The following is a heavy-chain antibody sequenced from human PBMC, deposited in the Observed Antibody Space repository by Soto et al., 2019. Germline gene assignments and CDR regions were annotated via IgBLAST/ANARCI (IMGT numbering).Heavy chain of an antibody. D-gene: IGHD3-22*01. V-gene: IGHV1-18*01. CDR3: ARDLRPYYYDSSGYSYY. CDR1: GYIFSSYG. J-gene: IGHJ4*02. CDR2: ISAYNGNT. Sequence: QIHLVQSGGEVKKPGASVKVSCKASGYIFSSYGITWVRQAPGQGLEWMGWISAYNGNTNYAQKFQGRVTMTTDTSTSTAYMELRSLRSDDTAMYYCARDLRPYYYDSSGYSYYWGQGTVVTVSS.